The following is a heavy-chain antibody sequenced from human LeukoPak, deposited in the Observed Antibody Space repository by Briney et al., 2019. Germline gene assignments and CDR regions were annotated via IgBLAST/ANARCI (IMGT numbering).Heavy chain of an antibody. CDR3: VKDMSSSWTD. J-gene: IGHJ4*02. CDR2: ITGGGDTT. Sequence: PGGSLRLSCAASGFTFSNYAMSWVRQAPGKGLEWVSTITGGGDTTYYAGSVRGRFTISRDNSKNTLYLQMNSLRAEDTAVYYCVKDMSSSWTDWGQGTLVTVSS. CDR1: GFTFSNYA. D-gene: IGHD6-13*01. V-gene: IGHV3-23*01.